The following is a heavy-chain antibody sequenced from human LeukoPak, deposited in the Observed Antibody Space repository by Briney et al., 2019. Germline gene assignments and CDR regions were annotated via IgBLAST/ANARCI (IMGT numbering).Heavy chain of an antibody. D-gene: IGHD1-26*01. CDR2: INPASAGA. Sequence: ASVKVSCTPSVYPFTNYYIHWVSQAPGQGPEWVGWINPASAGAAFAPKVQGWVSMTWDSSMTTAYMDLTSLRSDDTAIYYCARQLGNYYRAFDYWGQGTLVTVSS. J-gene: IGHJ4*02. V-gene: IGHV1-2*04. CDR1: VYPFTNYY. CDR3: ARQLGNYYRAFDY.